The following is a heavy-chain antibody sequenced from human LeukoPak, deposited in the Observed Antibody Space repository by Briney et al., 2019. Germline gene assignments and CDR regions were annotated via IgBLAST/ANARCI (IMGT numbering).Heavy chain of an antibody. CDR1: GFNFGIYA. V-gene: IGHV3-23*01. J-gene: IGHJ4*02. CDR2: ISASGDIT. D-gene: IGHD7-27*01. Sequence: GGSLRLSCAASGFNFGIYAMHWVRQAPGKGLEWVSGISASGDITHAADSVKGRFTISRAGNALYLQMDSLRAEDTAMYYCAKDSLGIPRFDDWGQGTLVTVSS. CDR3: AKDSLGIPRFDD.